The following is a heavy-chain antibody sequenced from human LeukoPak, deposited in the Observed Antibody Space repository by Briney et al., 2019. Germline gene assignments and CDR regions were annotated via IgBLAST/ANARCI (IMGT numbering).Heavy chain of an antibody. D-gene: IGHD3-22*01. CDR1: GFTFSNYG. CDR3: ALIRDYDSTVKDY. J-gene: IGHJ4*02. CDR2: VRYDGSKK. Sequence: GGSLRLSCAASGFTFSNYGMHWVRQAPGKGLEWVAFVRYDGSKKNYADSVRGRFTISRDNSKNTLYLQMNSLRAEDTAVYYCALIRDYDSTVKDYWGQGTPVTVSS. V-gene: IGHV3-30*02.